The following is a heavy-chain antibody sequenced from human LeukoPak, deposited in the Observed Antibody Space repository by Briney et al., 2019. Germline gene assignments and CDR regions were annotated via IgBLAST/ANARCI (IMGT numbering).Heavy chain of an antibody. J-gene: IGHJ4*02. Sequence: RGSLRLSCAASGFTSSDYYMSWIRHAPGDGREWVSYIISSGSTIYYADYVKGRFTIARDNAKKSLYLQMNSLRAEDTAVYYCARAGYSYDHDYWGQGTLVTVSS. D-gene: IGHD5-18*01. CDR2: IISSGSTI. CDR1: GFTSSDYY. CDR3: ARAGYSYDHDY. V-gene: IGHV3-11*04.